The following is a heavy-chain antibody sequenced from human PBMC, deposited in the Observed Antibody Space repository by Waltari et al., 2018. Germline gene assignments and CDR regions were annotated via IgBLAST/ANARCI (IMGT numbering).Heavy chain of an antibody. D-gene: IGHD2-2*01. V-gene: IGHV4-59*11. CDR3: ARMPFSYYYGMDV. Sequence: QVQLQESGPGLVKPSETLSLTCTVSGGSISSHYWSWIRQPPGKGLECIGYIYYSGSTNYNPSLKSRVTISVDTSKNQFSLKLSSVTAADTAVYYCARMPFSYYYGMDVWGQGTTVTVSS. CDR2: IYYSGST. J-gene: IGHJ6*02. CDR1: GGSISSHY.